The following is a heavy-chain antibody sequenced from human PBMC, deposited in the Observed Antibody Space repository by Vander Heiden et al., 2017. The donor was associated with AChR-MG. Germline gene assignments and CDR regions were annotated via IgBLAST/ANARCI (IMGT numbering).Heavy chain of an antibody. CDR2: ISSSSSYI. D-gene: IGHD6-19*01. CDR3: ARELYIAVAGITFDY. CDR1: GFTFRSYS. J-gene: IGHJ4*02. Sequence: EVQLVESGGGLVKPGGSLRPSCAAHGFTFRSYSMNWVRQAPGKGLEWVSSISSSSSYIYYADSVKGRFTISRDNAKNSLYLQMNSLRAEDTAVYYCARELYIAVAGITFDYWGQGTLVTVSS. V-gene: IGHV3-21*01.